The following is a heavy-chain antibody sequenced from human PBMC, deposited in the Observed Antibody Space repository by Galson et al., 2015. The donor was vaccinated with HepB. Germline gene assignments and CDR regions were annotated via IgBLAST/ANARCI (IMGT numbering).Heavy chain of an antibody. CDR1: GYTFTSYG. Sequence: SVKVSCKASGYTFTSYGISWVRQAPGQGLEWMGWISAYNGNTNYAQKLQGRVTMTTDTSTSTAYMELRSLRSDDTAVYYCASGFTIFGVGPSLGGMDVWGQGTTVTVSS. CDR3: ASGFTIFGVGPSLGGMDV. V-gene: IGHV1-18*04. D-gene: IGHD3-3*01. CDR2: ISAYNGNT. J-gene: IGHJ6*02.